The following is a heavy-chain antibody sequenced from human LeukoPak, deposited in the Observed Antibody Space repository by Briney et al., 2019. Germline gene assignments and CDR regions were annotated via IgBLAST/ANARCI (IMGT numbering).Heavy chain of an antibody. V-gene: IGHV4-39*01. CDR3: AGSYSSTWYSTFDI. CDR2: INYSGNT. D-gene: IGHD6-13*01. J-gene: IGHJ3*02. CDR1: GGSLNSNSYY. Sequence: PSETLSLTCTVSGGSLNSNSYYWGWIRQHPGKGLEWIGSINYSGNTYYNPSLKSRVTISVDTSKNQFSLNLSSVTAAETSIYYCAGSYSSTWYSTFDIWGQGTMVTVSS.